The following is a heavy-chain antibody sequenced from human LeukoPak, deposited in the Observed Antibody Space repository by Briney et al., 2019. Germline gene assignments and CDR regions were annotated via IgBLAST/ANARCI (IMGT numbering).Heavy chain of an antibody. D-gene: IGHD3-22*01. Sequence: GGSLRLSCAASGFTFSSYAMSWVRQAPGKGLEGVPAISGSGGSTYYADSVKGRFTISRDNSKNTLYLQMNSLRAEDTAVYYCARTYYYDSSGYLDAFDIWGQGTMVTVSS. V-gene: IGHV3-23*01. CDR2: ISGSGGST. J-gene: IGHJ3*02. CDR1: GFTFSSYA. CDR3: ARTYYYDSSGYLDAFDI.